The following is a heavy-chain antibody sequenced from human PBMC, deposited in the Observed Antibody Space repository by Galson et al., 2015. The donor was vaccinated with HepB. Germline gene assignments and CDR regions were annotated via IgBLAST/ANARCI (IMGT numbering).Heavy chain of an antibody. Sequence: SVMICCKAYGCIVHNSRSKWVRQAPGQRLARMGMINTNTRKPTYAQGFTGRFVFSLDTSINTAFLQINSLKTEDTAVYYCARHYVGSDYWGQGTQLSVSS. CDR2: INTNTRKP. V-gene: IGHV7-4-1*02. CDR3: ARHYVGSDY. D-gene: IGHD3-16*01. CDR1: GCIVHNSR. J-gene: IGHJ4*02.